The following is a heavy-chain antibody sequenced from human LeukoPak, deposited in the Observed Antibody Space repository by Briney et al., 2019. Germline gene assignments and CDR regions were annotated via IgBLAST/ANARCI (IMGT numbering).Heavy chain of an antibody. V-gene: IGHV4-31*03. J-gene: IGHJ3*02. D-gene: IGHD6-6*01. CDR1: GGSISSGGYY. CDR3: ARDIEYSSSSLAFDI. CDR2: IYYSGST. Sequence: SQTLSLTCTVSGGSISSGGYYWRWIRQHPGKGLEWIGYIYYSGSTYYNPSLKSRVTISVDTSKNQFSLKLSSVTAADTAVYYCARDIEYSSSSLAFDIWGQGTMVTVSS.